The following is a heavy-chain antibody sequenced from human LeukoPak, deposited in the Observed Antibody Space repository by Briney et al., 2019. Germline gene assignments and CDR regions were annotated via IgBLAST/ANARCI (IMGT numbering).Heavy chain of an antibody. CDR3: VKDSEMAPKWGALDY. V-gene: IGHV3-64D*06. CDR2: INSAGHRT. D-gene: IGHD5-24*01. Sequence: GGSLGLSCSAYGFTFSIYGLYWVRQAPGKGLEFVSAINSAGHRTYYADSVKGRFTISRDNSKNTLHLQMSSLRAEDTAVYYCVKDSEMAPKWGALDYWGQGTLVTVSS. CDR1: GFTFSIYG. J-gene: IGHJ4*02.